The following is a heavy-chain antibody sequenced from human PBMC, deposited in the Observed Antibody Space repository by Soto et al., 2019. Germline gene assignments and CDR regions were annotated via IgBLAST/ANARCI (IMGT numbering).Heavy chain of an antibody. CDR3: ARWSYLDY. V-gene: IGHV3-23*01. D-gene: IGHD3-3*01. Sequence: PGGSLRLSCAAPGFSFGSYALSWVRQAPGRGLEWVSTISGSDGKTFYADSVKGRFSISRDTSQNTLYLQMNSLRADDTAIYYCARWSYLDYWGQGTRVTVSS. J-gene: IGHJ4*02. CDR2: ISGSDGKT. CDR1: GFSFGSYA.